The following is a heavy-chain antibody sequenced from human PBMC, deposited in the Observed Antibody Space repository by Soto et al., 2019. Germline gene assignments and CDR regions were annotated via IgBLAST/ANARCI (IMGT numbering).Heavy chain of an antibody. CDR1: GFIFRSYG. V-gene: IGHV3-48*01. CDR3: ARDGCSGSNCLNWFDP. J-gene: IGHJ5*02. Sequence: GGSLRLSCAASGFIFRSYGMNWVRQAPGKGLEWVSYISSSSTTKYYADSVKGRFTISRDNAKNSLYLQMNSLRAEDTAVYYCARDGCSGSNCLNWFDPWGQGTLVTVSS. CDR2: ISSSSTTK. D-gene: IGHD2-15*01.